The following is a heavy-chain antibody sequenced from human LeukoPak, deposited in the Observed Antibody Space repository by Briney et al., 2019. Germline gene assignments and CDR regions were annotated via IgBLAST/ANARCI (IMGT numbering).Heavy chain of an antibody. CDR1: GYTLTKFA. D-gene: IGHD6-19*01. Sequence: ASANVSRVASGYTLTKFAISWVRETPGQGLGWVWWICTYNRNTNYAQKAQDRVTMTTDASTSTAYMELRSLRSDDTAVYYCARAGGWAREDYKADAFDIWGQGTMVTVSS. CDR3: ARAGGWAREDYKADAFDI. CDR2: ICTYNRNT. V-gene: IGHV1-18*01. J-gene: IGHJ3*02.